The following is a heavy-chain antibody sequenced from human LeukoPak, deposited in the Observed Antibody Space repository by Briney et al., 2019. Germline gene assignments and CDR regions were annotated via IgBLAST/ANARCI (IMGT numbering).Heavy chain of an antibody. CDR3: ARTITMARVDI. V-gene: IGHV3-53*01. Sequence: PGGSLRLSCTVSGFTVSTNYMNWVRQAPGKGLEWVSVIYIDGSTYYADSVKGRFTISRDNSKNTLYLQMNSLRAEDTAVYYCARTITMARVDIWGQGTMVTMPS. CDR2: IYIDGST. CDR1: GFTVSTNY. J-gene: IGHJ3*02. D-gene: IGHD3-10*01.